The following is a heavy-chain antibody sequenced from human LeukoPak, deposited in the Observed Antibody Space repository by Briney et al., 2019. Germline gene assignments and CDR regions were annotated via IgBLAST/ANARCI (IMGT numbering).Heavy chain of an antibody. J-gene: IGHJ6*03. CDR1: GYTFNSYG. Sequence: ASVKVSCKTSGYTFNSYGISWVRQAPGQGLEWMGWISAYNGNTNYAQKFQGRVTMTRNTSISSAYMELSSLRSEDTAVYYCARGLRAAAMGYYYYYMDVWGKGTTVTVSS. V-gene: IGHV1-18*01. D-gene: IGHD6-13*01. CDR2: ISAYNGNT. CDR3: ARGLRAAAMGYYYYYMDV.